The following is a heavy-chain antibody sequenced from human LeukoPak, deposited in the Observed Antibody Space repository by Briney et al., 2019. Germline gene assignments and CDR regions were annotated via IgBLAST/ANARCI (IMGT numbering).Heavy chain of an antibody. Sequence: SETLSLTCAVYGGSFSGYYWSWIRQPPGKGLEWIGEINHSGSTNYNPSLKSRVTISVDTSKNQFSLKLSSVTAADTAVYYCARRWYYDSSGYFDYWGQGTLVTVSS. CDR3: ARRWYYDSSGYFDY. CDR2: INHSGST. V-gene: IGHV4-34*01. J-gene: IGHJ4*02. CDR1: GGSFSGYY. D-gene: IGHD3-22*01.